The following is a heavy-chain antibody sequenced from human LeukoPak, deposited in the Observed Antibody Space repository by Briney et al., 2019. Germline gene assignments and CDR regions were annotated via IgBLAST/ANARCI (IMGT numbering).Heavy chain of an antibody. V-gene: IGHV3-7*01. Sequence: GGSLRLSCAASGFIFSSFYMNWVRQAPGKGLEWVANINQDGSEKYYVDSVEGRFTISRDNAKNSLYLHINGLRAEDTAVFYCAKDGDIAAAMHYFDYWGQGTLVTVSS. J-gene: IGHJ4*02. CDR2: INQDGSEK. CDR3: AKDGDIAAAMHYFDY. D-gene: IGHD6-13*01. CDR1: GFIFSSFY.